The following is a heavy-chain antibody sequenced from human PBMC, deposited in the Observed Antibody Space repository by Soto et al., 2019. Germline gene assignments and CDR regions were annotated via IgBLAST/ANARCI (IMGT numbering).Heavy chain of an antibody. Sequence: GGSLRLSCAASGFTFSSYAMSWVRQAPGKGLEWVSSISSSSSYIYYADSVKGRFTISRDNAKNSLYLQMNSLRAEDTAVYYCARGTTAMVTGEFDPWGQGTLVTVSS. D-gene: IGHD5-18*01. CDR2: ISSSSSYI. CDR3: ARGTTAMVTGEFDP. J-gene: IGHJ5*02. CDR1: GFTFSSYA. V-gene: IGHV3-21*01.